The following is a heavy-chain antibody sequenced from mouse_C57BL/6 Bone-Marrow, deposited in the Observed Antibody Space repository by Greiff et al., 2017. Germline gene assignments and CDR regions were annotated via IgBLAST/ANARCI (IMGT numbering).Heavy chain of an antibody. V-gene: IGHV10-3*01. J-gene: IGHJ3*01. CDR2: IRRKSSNYAK. CDR1: GFTFNTYA. CDR3: VRGGVAY. Sequence: EVMLVESGGGLVQPKGSLKLSCAASGFTFNTYAMHWVRQDPGKGLEWVGRIRRKSSNYAKYYADPVKDRFTISRTDSQSMLYLQMNNLKTEDTAVYYGVRGGVAYGGQGTLVTVSA.